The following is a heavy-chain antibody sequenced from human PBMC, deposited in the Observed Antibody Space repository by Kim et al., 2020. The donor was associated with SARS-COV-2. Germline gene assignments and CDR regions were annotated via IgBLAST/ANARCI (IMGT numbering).Heavy chain of an antibody. D-gene: IGHD3-10*01. V-gene: IGHV4-34*01. J-gene: IGHJ2*01. CDR2: IYLSYRA. CDR3: ASRLSNNTGWGSLCCDF. Sequence: SETLSLTCAVYGGSISSYYCSWIRQPQGQGLDLIGNIYLSYRANYNQSLTSRVPISVEMSTNQFSLNLTSGTAADAAVSSCASRLSNNTGWGSLCCDFWG. CDR1: GGSISSYY.